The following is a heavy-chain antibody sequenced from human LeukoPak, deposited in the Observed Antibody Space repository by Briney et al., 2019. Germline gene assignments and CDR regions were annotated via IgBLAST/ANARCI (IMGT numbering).Heavy chain of an antibody. CDR1: GFTFSDYA. CDR3: ATVGGGDLSTLYYFDY. J-gene: IGHJ4*02. V-gene: IGHV3-64*01. D-gene: IGHD2-21*02. CDR2: ISTDGRGT. Sequence: GGSLRLSCAASGFTFSDYAMHWARQAPGKGLEYVSAISTDGRGTYYTNSVKGRFTISRDNSKNTLYLQMGSLRVEDMAVYYCATVGGGDLSTLYYFDYWGQGTLVTVSS.